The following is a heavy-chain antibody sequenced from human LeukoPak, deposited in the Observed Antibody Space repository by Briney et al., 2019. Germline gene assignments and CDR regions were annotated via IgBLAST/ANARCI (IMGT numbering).Heavy chain of an antibody. V-gene: IGHV3-48*03. D-gene: IGHD6-13*01. CDR3: ARSSIIAAAGPYYFDY. Sequence: GGSLRLSCAASGFTFSSYEMHWVRQAPGKGLEWVSYISSSGSTIYYADSVKGRFTISRDNAKNSLYLQMNSLRAEDTAVYYCARSSIIAAAGPYYFDYWGQGTLVTVSS. CDR2: ISSSGSTI. CDR1: GFTFSSYE. J-gene: IGHJ4*02.